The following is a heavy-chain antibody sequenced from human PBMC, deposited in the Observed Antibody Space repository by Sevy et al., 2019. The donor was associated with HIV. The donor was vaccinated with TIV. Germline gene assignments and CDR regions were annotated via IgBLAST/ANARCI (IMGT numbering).Heavy chain of an antibody. CDR1: GYSFVTYW. CDR2: IYPGDSDA. CDR3: ARQAEASTAPYGLDV. J-gene: IGHJ6*02. Sequence: GESLKISCKGSGYSFVTYWIGWVRQMPGRGLEWMGTIYPGDSDARYSPSFQGQVTISADKSIGTAFLQWRSLKASDTAIYFCARQAEASTAPYGLDVWGQGTTVTVSS. V-gene: IGHV5-51*01. D-gene: IGHD2-21*02.